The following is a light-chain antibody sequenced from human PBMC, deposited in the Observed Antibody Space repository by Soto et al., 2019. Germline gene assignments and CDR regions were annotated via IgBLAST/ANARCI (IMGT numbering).Light chain of an antibody. CDR1: SSDVGGYNY. CDR3: SSYTSSSTWV. J-gene: IGLJ3*02. V-gene: IGLV2-14*01. CDR2: DVS. Sequence: QSALTQPASVSGSPGQSITISCTGTSSDVGGYNYVSWYQQHPGKAPTLMIYDVSNRPSGVSNRFSGSKSGNTACLTISGVQAEDEADYYCSSYTSSSTWVLGGGTQLTVL.